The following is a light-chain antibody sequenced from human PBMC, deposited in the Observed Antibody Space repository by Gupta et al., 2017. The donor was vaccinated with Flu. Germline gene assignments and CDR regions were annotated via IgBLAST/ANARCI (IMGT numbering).Light chain of an antibody. V-gene: IGLV2-23*02. Sequence: TASDVGNYNLVSWYQHHPGKAPQVIIYAVSRRPSGASIRFSGSKSGNTASLTISGLQAEDEADYYCCSYVGNFTWVFGGGTKLTVL. CDR2: AVS. J-gene: IGLJ3*02. CDR3: CSYVGNFTWV. CDR1: ASDVGNYNL.